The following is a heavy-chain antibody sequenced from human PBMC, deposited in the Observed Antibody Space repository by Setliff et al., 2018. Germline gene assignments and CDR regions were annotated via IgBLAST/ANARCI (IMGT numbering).Heavy chain of an antibody. J-gene: IGHJ4*02. CDR2: ISGSGGST. V-gene: IGHV3-23*01. D-gene: IGHD1-26*01. CDR3: AKGGYSGSHYFDY. CDR1: GFTFTSYA. Sequence: ETLSLSCAASGFTFTSYAMRWVRQAPGKGLEWVSSISGSGGSTYYADSVKGRFTTSRDNSNNALYPQMNSLRAEDTAIYYCAKGGYSGSHYFDYWGQGTLVTVSS.